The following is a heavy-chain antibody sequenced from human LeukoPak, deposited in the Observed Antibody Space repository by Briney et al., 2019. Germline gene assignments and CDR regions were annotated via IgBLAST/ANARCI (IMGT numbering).Heavy chain of an antibody. V-gene: IGHV4-61*01. J-gene: IGHJ4*02. CDR1: GGSVSSGSYY. CDR2: IYYSGST. Sequence: SETLSLICTVSGGSVSSGSYYWSWIRQPPGKGLEWIGYIYYSGSTNYNPSLKSRVTISVDTSKNQFSLKLSSVTAADTAVYYCARAVDDFWSGYLDYWGQGTLVTVSS. D-gene: IGHD3-3*01. CDR3: ARAVDDFWSGYLDY.